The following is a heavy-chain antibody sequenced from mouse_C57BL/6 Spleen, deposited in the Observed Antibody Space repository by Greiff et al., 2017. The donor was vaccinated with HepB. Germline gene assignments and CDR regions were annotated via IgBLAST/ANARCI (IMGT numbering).Heavy chain of an antibody. J-gene: IGHJ2*01. D-gene: IGHD1-1*01. CDR2: ISYSGST. V-gene: IGHV3-1*01. CDR1: GYSITSGYN. Sequence: QSGPGMVKPSQSLSLTCTVTGYSITSGYNWHWIRHFPGNKLEWMGYISYSGSTNYNPSLKSRISITHDTSKNHFFLKLNSVTTEDTATYYCARRLRTGYFDYWGQGTTLTVSS. CDR3: ARRLRTGYFDY.